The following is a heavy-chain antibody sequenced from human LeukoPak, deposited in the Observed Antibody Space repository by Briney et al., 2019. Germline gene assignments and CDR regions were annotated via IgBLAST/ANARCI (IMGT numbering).Heavy chain of an antibody. D-gene: IGHD2-2*01. Sequence: SETLSLTCTVSGGSISSGDYYWSWIRQPPGKGLEWIGYIYYSGSTYYNPSLKSRVTISVDTSKNQFSLKLSSVTAADTAVYYCARADYCSSTSCFIGALGYWGQGTLVTVSS. CDR1: GGSISSGDYY. J-gene: IGHJ4*02. CDR2: IYYSGST. V-gene: IGHV4-30-4*01. CDR3: ARADYCSSTSCFIGALGY.